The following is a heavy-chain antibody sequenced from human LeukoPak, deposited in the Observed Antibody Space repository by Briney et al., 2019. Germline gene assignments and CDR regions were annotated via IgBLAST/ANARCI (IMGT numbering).Heavy chain of an antibody. CDR1: DDSITMYY. CDR3: ARGRVSSSTWYSTYYYYFYMDV. Sequence: SETLSLTCSVSDDSITMYYWTWIRQPPGKGLEWIGYVDHTGSTNFNPSLNGRVSISRDTTKNLFSLRPRSVTAADTAVYFCARGRVSSSTWYSTYYYYFYMDVWGKGTTVTVSS. V-gene: IGHV4-59*01. CDR2: VDHTGST. J-gene: IGHJ6*03. D-gene: IGHD1-1*01.